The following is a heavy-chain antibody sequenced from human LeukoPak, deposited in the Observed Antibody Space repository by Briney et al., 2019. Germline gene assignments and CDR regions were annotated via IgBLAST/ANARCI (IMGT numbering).Heavy chain of an antibody. D-gene: IGHD2-2*01. CDR1: GFTFSSYA. CDR3: ARDGAGYCSRTSCYGSWFDP. J-gene: IGHJ5*02. V-gene: IGHV3-30*04. CDR2: ISCDGSYK. Sequence: GGSLRLSCAASGFTFSSYAMHWVRQAPGKGLERVALISCDGSYKCYADSVKGRFTVARDNSKNTLYLQMNSLRAEHTAVYYCARDGAGYCSRTSCYGSWFDPWGQGTLVIVSS.